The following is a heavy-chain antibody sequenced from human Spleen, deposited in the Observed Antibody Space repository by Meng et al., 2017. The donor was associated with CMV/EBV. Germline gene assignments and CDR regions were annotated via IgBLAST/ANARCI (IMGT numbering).Heavy chain of an antibody. V-gene: IGHV1-2*02. J-gene: IGHJ4*02. Sequence: ASVKVSCKSAGYTFRSYGINWVRQAPGQGLEWMGWIHPHRGDTNYAQQFQGRVTLTRDTSINTGYMELTRLTSDDTAVYYCARDNNWGPDYWGQGTLVTVSS. CDR1: GYTFRSYG. CDR3: ARDNNWGPDY. CDR2: IHPHRGDT. D-gene: IGHD7-27*01.